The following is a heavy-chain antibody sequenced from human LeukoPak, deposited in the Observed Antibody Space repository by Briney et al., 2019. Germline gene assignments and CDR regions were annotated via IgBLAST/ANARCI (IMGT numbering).Heavy chain of an antibody. V-gene: IGHV3-23*01. Sequence: PGGSLRLSCAASGFTFSSYAMSWVRQAPGKGLEWVSAIRGSGGSTYYADSVKGRFTISRDNSKNTLYLQMNSLRAEDTAVYYCAKDRLYNWNFFDYWGQGTLVTVSS. CDR1: GFTFSSYA. CDR2: IRGSGGST. D-gene: IGHD1-20*01. J-gene: IGHJ4*02. CDR3: AKDRLYNWNFFDY.